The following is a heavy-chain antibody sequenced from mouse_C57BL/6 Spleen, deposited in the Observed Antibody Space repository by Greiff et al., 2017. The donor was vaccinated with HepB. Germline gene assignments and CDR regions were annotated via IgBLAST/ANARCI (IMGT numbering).Heavy chain of an antibody. CDR1: GYTFTDYN. CDR3: ARCDYDLFDY. J-gene: IGHJ2*01. D-gene: IGHD2-4*01. CDR2: INPNNGGT. Sequence: EVKLMESGPELVKPGASVKIPCKASGYTFTDYNMDWVKQSHGKSLEWIGDINPNNGGTIYNQKFKGKATLTVDKSSSTAYMELRSLTSEDTAVYYCARCDYDLFDYWGQGTTLTVSS. V-gene: IGHV1-18*01.